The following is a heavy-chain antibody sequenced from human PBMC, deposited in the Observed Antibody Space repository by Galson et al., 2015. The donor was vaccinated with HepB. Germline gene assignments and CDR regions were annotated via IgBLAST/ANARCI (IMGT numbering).Heavy chain of an antibody. V-gene: IGHV1-46*03. CDR1: GGTFSSYA. CDR2: INPSGGST. CDR3: ARARRGFDY. D-gene: IGHD3-10*01. Sequence: SVKVSCKASGGTFSSYAISWVRQAPGQGLEWMGIINPSGGSTSYAQKFQGRVTMTRDTSTSTVYMELSSLRSEDTAVYYCARARRGFDYWGQGTLVTVSS. J-gene: IGHJ4*02.